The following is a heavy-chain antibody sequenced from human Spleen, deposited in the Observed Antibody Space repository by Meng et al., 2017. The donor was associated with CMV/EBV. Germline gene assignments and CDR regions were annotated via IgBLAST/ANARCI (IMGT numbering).Heavy chain of an antibody. D-gene: IGHD5-18*01. CDR1: GFTFGSYG. CDR2: LSDSGDTT. J-gene: IGHJ4*02. V-gene: IGHV3-23*01. Sequence: LSCAASGFTFGSYGMTWVRQAPGKGLEWVSTLSDSGDTTYYADSVKGRFTISRDNSKNTLYLQMNSLRAEDTAVYYCAKVDTAMAVDYWGQGTLVTVSS. CDR3: AKVDTAMAVDY.